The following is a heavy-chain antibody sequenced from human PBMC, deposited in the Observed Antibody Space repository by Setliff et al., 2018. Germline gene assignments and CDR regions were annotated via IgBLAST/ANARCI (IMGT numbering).Heavy chain of an antibody. CDR3: ARDLGAIFRYGLDV. V-gene: IGHV3-7*01. J-gene: IGHJ6*02. Sequence: GGSLRLSCAASGFTLSSYWMNWVRQAPGKGLEWVANIKQDGSEKDYVDSVKGRFTISRDRAKSALYLQMNSLRAEDTAVYYCARDLGAIFRYGLDVWGQGTTVTVSS. CDR1: GFTLSSYW. D-gene: IGHD3-16*01. CDR2: IKQDGSEK.